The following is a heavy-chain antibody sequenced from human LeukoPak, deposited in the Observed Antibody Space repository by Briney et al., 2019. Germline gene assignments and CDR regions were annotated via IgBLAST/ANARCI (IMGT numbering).Heavy chain of an antibody. D-gene: IGHD2-15*01. CDR2: IYPADSDI. CDR1: GYSINNYW. CDR3: ARQEYCSGGSCYTWFDP. Sequence: GASLKISCKGSGYSINNYWIGWVRQLPGKGLEWMGIIYPADSDIRYSPSFQGQVTISADKSISTVYLQWSSLKAPDTAMYYCARQEYCSGGSCYTWFDPWGQGTLVTVSS. J-gene: IGHJ5*02. V-gene: IGHV5-51*01.